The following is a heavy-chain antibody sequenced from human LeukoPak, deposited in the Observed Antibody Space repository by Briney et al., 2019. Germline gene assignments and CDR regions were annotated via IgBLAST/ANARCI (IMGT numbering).Heavy chain of an antibody. CDR3: AREGGYSGSYYVYY. D-gene: IGHD1-26*01. V-gene: IGHV4-59*12. CDR1: GGSLNSYY. Sequence: PSETLSLTCTVSGGSLNSYYWTWIRQPPGEGLQWIGYIFYSGSSNYNASLRSRVTISVDTSKNQFSLKLSSVTAADTAVYYCAREGGYSGSYYVYYWGQGTLVTVSS. CDR2: IFYSGSS. J-gene: IGHJ4*02.